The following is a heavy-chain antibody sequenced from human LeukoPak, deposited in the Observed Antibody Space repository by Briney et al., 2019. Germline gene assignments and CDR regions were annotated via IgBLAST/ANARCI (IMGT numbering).Heavy chain of an antibody. Sequence: SVKVSCKASGGTFSSYAISWVRQAPGQGLEWMGGILPIFGTAKYAQKFQGRVTITPDKSTSTAYMELSSLRSEDTAVYYCARSRGEGWLWFGEVSPTASPLDYWGQGTLVTVSS. V-gene: IGHV1-69*06. D-gene: IGHD3-10*01. CDR1: GGTFSSYA. J-gene: IGHJ4*02. CDR2: ILPIFGTA. CDR3: ARSRGEGWLWFGEVSPTASPLDY.